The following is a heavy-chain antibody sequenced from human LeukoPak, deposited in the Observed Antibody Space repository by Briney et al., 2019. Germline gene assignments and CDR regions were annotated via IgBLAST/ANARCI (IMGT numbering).Heavy chain of an antibody. CDR2: ISYSGST. CDR1: GGSINSYF. V-gene: IGHV4-59*01. J-gene: IGHJ6*03. Sequence: SETLSLTCTVSGGSINSYFWSWIRQPPGKGLEWIGYISYSGSTNYNPSLKSRVTISLDTSKNQFSLKLSSVTAADTAVYYCARGNRNYYDSSGYSSYYYYYMDVWGKGTTVTVSS. CDR3: ARGNRNYYDSSGYSSYYYYYMDV. D-gene: IGHD3-22*01.